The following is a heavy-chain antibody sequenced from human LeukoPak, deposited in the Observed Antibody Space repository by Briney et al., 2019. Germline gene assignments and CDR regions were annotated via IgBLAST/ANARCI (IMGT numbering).Heavy chain of an antibody. CDR2: ISSNGGST. J-gene: IGHJ4*02. Sequence: GGSLRLSCAASGFTFSSYAMHWVRQAPGKGLEYVSAISSNGGSTYYANSVKGRFTISRDNSKNTLYLQMGSLRAEDMAVYYCAREGGSGWLYYFDCWGQGTLVTVSS. CDR3: AREGGSGWLYYFDC. V-gene: IGHV3-64*01. D-gene: IGHD6-19*01. CDR1: GFTFSSYA.